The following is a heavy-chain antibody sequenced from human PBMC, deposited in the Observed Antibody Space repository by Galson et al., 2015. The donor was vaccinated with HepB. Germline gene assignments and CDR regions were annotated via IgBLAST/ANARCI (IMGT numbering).Heavy chain of an antibody. CDR2: ISTNSGNT. D-gene: IGHD3-10*02. J-gene: IGHJ3*02. CDR1: GYTFTRNG. Sequence: SVKVSCKASGYTFTRNGISWVRQAPGQGLEWMGWISTNSGNTYYAQKFQDRLIMTTERPTSTAYMELRSLTSDDTAFYYCARDVRYAFEMWGQGTMVTVS. V-gene: IGHV1-18*01. CDR3: ARDVRYAFEM.